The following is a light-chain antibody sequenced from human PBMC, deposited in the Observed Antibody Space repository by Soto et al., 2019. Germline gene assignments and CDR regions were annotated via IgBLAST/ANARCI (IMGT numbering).Light chain of an antibody. CDR2: GAS. CDR3: QQYDSSPPT. Sequence: DIVMTQSPDSLAVSLGERATINCKSSQSVLYSSNNKNYLAWYQQRPGQPPKLLIYGASTRESGVPDRFSGSGYGTDFTLTITSLQSEDVAVYYCQQYDSSPPTFGQGTKLEIK. CDR1: QSVLYSSNNKNY. J-gene: IGKJ2*01. V-gene: IGKV4-1*01.